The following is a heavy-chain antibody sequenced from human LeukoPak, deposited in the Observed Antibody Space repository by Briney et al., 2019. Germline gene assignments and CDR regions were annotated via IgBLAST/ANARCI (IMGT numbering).Heavy chain of an antibody. CDR1: GGTFSSYA. D-gene: IGHD3-22*01. CDR3: ARDRYPYDSSGYYDY. V-gene: IGHV1-69*13. CDR2: IIPIFGTA. Sequence: SVKVSCKASGGTFSSYAISWVRQAPGQGLEWMGGIIPIFGTADYAQKFQGRVTITADESTSTAYMELSSLRSEDTAVYYCARDRYPYDSSGYYDYWGQGTLVTVSS. J-gene: IGHJ4*02.